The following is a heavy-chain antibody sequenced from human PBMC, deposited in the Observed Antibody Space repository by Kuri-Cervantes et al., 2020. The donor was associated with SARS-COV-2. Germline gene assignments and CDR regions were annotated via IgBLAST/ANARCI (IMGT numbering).Heavy chain of an antibody. Sequence: ASVKVSCKASGYTFTSYGISWVRQAPGQGLEWMGWISAYNGNTNYAKKLQGRVTMTTDTSTSTAYMELRSLRSDDTAVYYCARACFDWLSGVPQCYFDYWGQGTLVTVSS. V-gene: IGHV1-18*01. CDR3: ARACFDWLSGVPQCYFDY. CDR2: ISAYNGNT. D-gene: IGHD3-9*01. J-gene: IGHJ4*02. CDR1: GYTFTSYG.